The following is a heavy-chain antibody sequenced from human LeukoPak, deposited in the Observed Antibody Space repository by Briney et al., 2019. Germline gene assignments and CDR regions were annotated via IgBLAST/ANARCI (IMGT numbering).Heavy chain of an antibody. D-gene: IGHD3-9*01. CDR1: GYTFTSYD. V-gene: IGHV1-8*01. Sequence: AASVKVSCKASGYTFTSYDINWVRQATGQGPEWMGWMNPNSGNTGYAQKFQGRVTMTRNTSISTAYMELSSLRSEDTAVYYCATYDILTGHFDYWGQGTLVTVSS. J-gene: IGHJ4*02. CDR2: MNPNSGNT. CDR3: ATYDILTGHFDY.